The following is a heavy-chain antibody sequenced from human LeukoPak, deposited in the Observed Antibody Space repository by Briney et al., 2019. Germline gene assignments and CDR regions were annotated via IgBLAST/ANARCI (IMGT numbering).Heavy chain of an antibody. CDR2: ISGSGGST. J-gene: IGHJ5*02. D-gene: IGHD3-22*01. Sequence: PGGSLRLSCAASGFTFSSYAMSWVRQAPGKGLEWVSTISGSGGSTYYADSVKGRFTISRDNSKNTLYLQMNSLRAEDTAVYYCAKGHYYDPDNWFDPWGQGTLVTVSS. CDR1: GFTFSSYA. CDR3: AKGHYYDPDNWFDP. V-gene: IGHV3-23*01.